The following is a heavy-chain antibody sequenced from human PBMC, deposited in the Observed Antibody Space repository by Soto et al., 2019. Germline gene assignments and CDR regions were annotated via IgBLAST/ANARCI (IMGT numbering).Heavy chain of an antibody. J-gene: IGHJ6*02. Sequence: PSETLSLTCAVSGGSISSSSWWSWVRQPPVKGLEWIGEIYHSGSTNYNPSLTSRVTISVDKSKNQFSLKLSSVTAADTAVYYCARRVPLDGMDVWGQGTTVTVSS. CDR1: GGSISSSSW. CDR3: ARRVPLDGMDV. CDR2: IYHSGST. V-gene: IGHV4-4*02.